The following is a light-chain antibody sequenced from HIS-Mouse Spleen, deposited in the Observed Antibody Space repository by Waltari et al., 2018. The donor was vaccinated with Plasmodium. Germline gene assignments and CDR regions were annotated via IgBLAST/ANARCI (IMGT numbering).Light chain of an antibody. J-gene: IGKJ3*01. CDR1: QSVSSP. CDR3: QQYNNWSFT. CDR2: GAS. Sequence: EIVMTQSPATLSVSPGERATLSCRASQSVSSPLAWYQQKPGQAPRLLSDGASTRATGIPARFSGSGSGTEFTLTISSLQSEDFAVYYCQQYNNWSFTFGPGTKVDIK. V-gene: IGKV3-15*01.